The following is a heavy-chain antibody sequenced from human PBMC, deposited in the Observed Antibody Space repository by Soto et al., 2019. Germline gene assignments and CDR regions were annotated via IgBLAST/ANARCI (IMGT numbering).Heavy chain of an antibody. D-gene: IGHD7-27*01. V-gene: IGHV3-21*01. Sequence: PGGSLRLSCAASGFTFSSYSMNWVRLAPGKGLEWVSSISSSSSYIYYADSVKGRFTISRDNAKNSLYLQMNSLRAEDTAVYYCARELGINWFDPWGQGTLVTVSS. CDR3: ARELGINWFDP. CDR1: GFTFSSYS. J-gene: IGHJ5*02. CDR2: ISSSSSYI.